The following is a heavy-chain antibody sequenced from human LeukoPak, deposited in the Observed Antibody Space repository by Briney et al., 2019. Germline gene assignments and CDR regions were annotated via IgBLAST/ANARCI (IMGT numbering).Heavy chain of an antibody. CDR3: ASPRPHYYGSGTYLFYFDY. Sequence: SETLSLTCTVSGGSISSRTYYWGWIRQPPGKGLEWIGNIYYGGTTYYNPSLESRVTISVDTSKNQFSLQMNSVTAADTAVYYCASPRPHYYGSGTYLFYFDYWGQGTLVTVSS. D-gene: IGHD3-10*01. V-gene: IGHV4-39*01. CDR1: GGSISSRTYY. J-gene: IGHJ4*02. CDR2: IYYGGTT.